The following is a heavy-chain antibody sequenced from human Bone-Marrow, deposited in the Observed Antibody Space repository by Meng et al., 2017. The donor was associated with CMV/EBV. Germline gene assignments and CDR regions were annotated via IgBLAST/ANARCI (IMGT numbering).Heavy chain of an antibody. J-gene: IGHJ5*02. V-gene: IGHV4-61*02. CDR1: GGSISSGSYS. CDR2: IYTSGST. D-gene: IGHD3-10*01. Sequence: SVPGPVQLTHTLSLPCTVLGGSISSGSYSWSWIRQPAGKGLEWIGRIYTSGSTNYTPSLKSRVTISVDTSKNQFSLKLSSVTAADTAVYYCARDGPLWFGELLGGFDPWGQGTLVTVSS. CDR3: ARDGPLWFGELLGGFDP.